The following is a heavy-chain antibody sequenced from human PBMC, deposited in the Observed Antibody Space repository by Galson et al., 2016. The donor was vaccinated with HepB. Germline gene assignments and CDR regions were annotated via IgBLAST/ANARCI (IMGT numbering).Heavy chain of an antibody. CDR2: IIPIFGTT. Sequence: SVKVSCKASGGTFSSYSISWVRQAPGQGLEWMGGIIPIFGTTNYAQKFQGRVTITADDSTSTAYMELSSLRSEDTAVYYCARGGQYSGYDLARFVYYYGMDVWGQGTTVTVSS. CDR3: ARGGQYSGYDLARFVYYYGMDV. J-gene: IGHJ6*02. CDR1: GGTFSSYS. D-gene: IGHD5-12*01. V-gene: IGHV1-69*13.